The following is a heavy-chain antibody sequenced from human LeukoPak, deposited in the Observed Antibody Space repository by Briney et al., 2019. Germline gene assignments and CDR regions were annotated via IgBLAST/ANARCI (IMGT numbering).Heavy chain of an antibody. CDR3: AKYYYDFWSGYFN. D-gene: IGHD3-3*01. Sequence: PGGSLRLSCAASGFTFSSHWMHWVRQAPGKGLEWVSAISGSGGSTYYADSVKGRFTISRDNSRNTLYLQMNSLRAEDTAVYYCAKYYYDFWSGYFNWGQGTLVTVSS. CDR1: GFTFSSHW. J-gene: IGHJ4*02. CDR2: ISGSGGST. V-gene: IGHV3-23*01.